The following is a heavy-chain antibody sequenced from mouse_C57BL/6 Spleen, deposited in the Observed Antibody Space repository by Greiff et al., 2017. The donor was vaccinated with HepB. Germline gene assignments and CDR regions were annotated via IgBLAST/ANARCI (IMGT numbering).Heavy chain of an antibody. CDR2: IYPGDGDT. CDR1: GYAFSSYW. V-gene: IGHV1-80*01. CDR3: ARSCPGDFSY. Sequence: LEESGAELVKPGASVKISCKASGYAFSSYWMNWVKQRPGKGLEWIGQIYPGDGDTNYNGKFKGKATLTADKSSSTAYMQLSSLTSEDSAVYFCARSCPGDFSYWGQGTTLTVSS. J-gene: IGHJ2*01.